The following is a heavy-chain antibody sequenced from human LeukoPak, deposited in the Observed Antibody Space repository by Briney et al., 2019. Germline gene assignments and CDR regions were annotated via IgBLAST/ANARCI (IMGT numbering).Heavy chain of an antibody. J-gene: IGHJ5*02. CDR2: ISSGGSTI. Sequence: GGSLRLSCAASGFIFGDYNMNRVRQAPGKGLEWVSYISSGGSTIYYADTVKGRFTISRDNSKNTLYLQMNSLDTEDTAIYFCARDSSGDFWSGPRRNWFDPWGQGTLVTVSS. CDR1: GFIFGDYN. V-gene: IGHV3-48*01. D-gene: IGHD3-3*01. CDR3: ARDSSGDFWSGPRRNWFDP.